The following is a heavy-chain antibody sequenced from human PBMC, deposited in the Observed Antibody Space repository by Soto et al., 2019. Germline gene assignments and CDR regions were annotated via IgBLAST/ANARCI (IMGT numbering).Heavy chain of an antibody. CDR1: GFTFSSYG. J-gene: IGHJ5*02. CDR3: ARGDFAAGTKYNWFDP. CDR2: IWYDGSNK. D-gene: IGHD6-13*01. V-gene: IGHV3-33*01. Sequence: PGESLKISCAASGFTFSSYGMHLVRQAPGKGLEWVAVIWYDGSNKYYADSGKGRFTISRDNSKNTLYLQMNSLRAEDTAVYYCARGDFAAGTKYNWFDPWGQGTLVTVSS.